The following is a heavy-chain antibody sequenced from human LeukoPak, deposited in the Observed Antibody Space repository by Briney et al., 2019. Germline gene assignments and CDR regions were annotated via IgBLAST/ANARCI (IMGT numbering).Heavy chain of an antibody. CDR1: GYTFTGYH. CDR2: INLNSGGT. J-gene: IGHJ4*02. D-gene: IGHD3-9*01. V-gene: IGHV1-2*02. Sequence: ASVKVSCKASGYTFTGYHMHWVRQAPGQGLEWMGWINLNSGGTNYAQKFQGRVTMTRDTSISTAYMELSRLRSGDTAVYYCARSPDILTGENFDYWGQGTLVTVSS. CDR3: ARSPDILTGENFDY.